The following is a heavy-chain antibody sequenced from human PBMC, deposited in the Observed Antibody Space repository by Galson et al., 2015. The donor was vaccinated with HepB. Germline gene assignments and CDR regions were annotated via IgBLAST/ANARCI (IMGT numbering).Heavy chain of an antibody. J-gene: IGHJ6*03. Sequence: SVKVSCKASGYTFTSYAMHWVRQAPGQRLEWMGWINAGNGNTKYSQKFQGRVTITRDTSASTAYMELSSLRSEDTAVYYCARGVGCGTSCYLGYYYYYYYMDVWGKGTTVTVSS. V-gene: IGHV1-3*01. CDR3: ARGVGCGTSCYLGYYYYYYYMDV. D-gene: IGHD2-2*01. CDR1: GYTFTSYA. CDR2: INAGNGNT.